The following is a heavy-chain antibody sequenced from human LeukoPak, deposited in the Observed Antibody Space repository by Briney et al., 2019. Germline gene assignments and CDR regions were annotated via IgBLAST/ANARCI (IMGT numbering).Heavy chain of an antibody. CDR3: ARLDTDMVYWYSDL. CDR1: GYTSINYG. Sequence: ASVKVSCKASGYTSINYGISWVRQAPGQGLEWMGWISAHNGNTNYAQKVQGRVTMTADISTSTAYMELRSLRSDDTAVYYCARLDTDMVYWYSDLWGRGTLVTVSS. J-gene: IGHJ2*01. V-gene: IGHV1-18*01. D-gene: IGHD5-18*01. CDR2: ISAHNGNT.